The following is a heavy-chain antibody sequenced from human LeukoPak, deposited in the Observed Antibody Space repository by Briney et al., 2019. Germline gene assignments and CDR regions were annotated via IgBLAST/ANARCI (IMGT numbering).Heavy chain of an antibody. CDR2: ISSSSSYI. Sequence: GGSLRLSCAASGFTFSSYSMNWVRQAPGKGLEWVSSISSSSSYIYYADSVKGRFTISRDNSKNTLYLQMNSLRAEDTAIYYCAKATGGTNTPFDYWGQGTLVIVSS. CDR3: AKATGGTNTPFDY. J-gene: IGHJ4*02. V-gene: IGHV3-21*04. CDR1: GFTFSSYS. D-gene: IGHD1-26*01.